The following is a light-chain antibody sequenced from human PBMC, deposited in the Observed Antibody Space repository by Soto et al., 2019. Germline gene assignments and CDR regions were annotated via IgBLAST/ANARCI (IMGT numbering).Light chain of an antibody. V-gene: IGKV1-17*01. J-gene: IGKJ1*01. CDR3: QQYNSYRET. CDR1: QGIIND. CDR2: AAS. Sequence: IQMTQSPSSLSASVGDRVTITCRASQGIINDLGWFQQKPGKAPNLLIYAASSLQXXXXSXFXGXGXXTXFTXTISSLQPDDFANYYCQQYNSYRETFGQGTKVDI.